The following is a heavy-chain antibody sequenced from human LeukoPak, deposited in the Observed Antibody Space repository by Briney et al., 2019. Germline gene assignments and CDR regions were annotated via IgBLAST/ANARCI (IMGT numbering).Heavy chain of an antibody. CDR3: ANIPEEVVAATGTGHFDY. V-gene: IGHV3-15*01. D-gene: IGHD2-15*01. J-gene: IGHJ4*02. Sequence: GGSLRLSCAASGFTFSSAWMSWVRQAPGKGLEWVGRIKSKSDGGTRDYAAPVKGRFTISRDNSNNTLYLQMNSLRAEDTAVYYCANIPEEVVAATGTGHFDYWGQGTLVTVSS. CDR2: IKSKSDGGTR. CDR1: GFTFSSAW.